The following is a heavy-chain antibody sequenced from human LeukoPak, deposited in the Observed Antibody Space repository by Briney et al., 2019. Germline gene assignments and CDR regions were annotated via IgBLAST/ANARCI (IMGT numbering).Heavy chain of an antibody. CDR1: GGSISSYY. J-gene: IGHJ5*02. CDR2: IYYSGST. V-gene: IGHV4-59*08. D-gene: IGHD3-16*01. Sequence: SETLSLTCTVSGGSISSYYWSWIRQPPGKGLEWIGYIYYSGSTNYNPSLKSRVTISVDTSKNQFSLKLSSVTAADTAVYCCARHRPLGAAAPFDPWGQGTLVTVSS. CDR3: ARHRPLGAAAPFDP.